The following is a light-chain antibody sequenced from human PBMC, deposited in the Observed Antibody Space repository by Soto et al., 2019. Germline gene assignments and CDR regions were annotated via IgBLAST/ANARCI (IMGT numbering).Light chain of an antibody. CDR3: QQYNSSPST. CDR2: KAS. V-gene: IGKV1-5*03. CDR1: QSISSW. Sequence: DIQMTQSPSTLSASVGDRVPITCRSSQSISSWLAWYQQKPGKAPKLLIYKASSLESGVPSRFSGSGSGTEFTLTISSLQPDDFATYYCQQYNSSPSTFGQGTKLEIK. J-gene: IGKJ2*01.